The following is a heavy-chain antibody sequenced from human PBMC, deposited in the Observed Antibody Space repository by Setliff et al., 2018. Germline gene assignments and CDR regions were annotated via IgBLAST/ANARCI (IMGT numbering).Heavy chain of an antibody. CDR1: GASISSNY. CDR3: ARLSWNGLRYYGLDV. V-gene: IGHV4-59*01. J-gene: IGHJ6*02. D-gene: IGHD3-3*01. Sequence: PSETLSLTCSVSGASISSNYWSWIRQPPGKGLESIGYIQKSGSTNYNPSLMSRVSISVDTSKNQFSLKLRSVTAADTAVYYCARLSWNGLRYYGLDVWGQGTTVTVS. CDR2: IQKSGST.